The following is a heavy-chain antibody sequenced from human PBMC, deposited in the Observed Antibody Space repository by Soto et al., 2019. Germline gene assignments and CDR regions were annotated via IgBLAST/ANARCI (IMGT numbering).Heavy chain of an antibody. CDR3: VRALRHTAMVYHWFDP. J-gene: IGHJ5*02. V-gene: IGHV4-31*03. CDR2: IYESGYT. Sequence: SETLSLTCTVSGASVSSGAYYWGWVRQRPGRGLEWIGYIYESGYTYYNTSLKSRLTISLDRSNNQFSLGLTSVTASDTAVYYCVRALRHTAMVYHWFDPWRQGTLVTVSS. CDR1: GASVSSGAYY. D-gene: IGHD5-18*01.